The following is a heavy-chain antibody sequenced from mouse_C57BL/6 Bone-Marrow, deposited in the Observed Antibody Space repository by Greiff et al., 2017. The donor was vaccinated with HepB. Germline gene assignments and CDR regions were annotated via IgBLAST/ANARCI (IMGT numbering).Heavy chain of an antibody. CDR1: GYTFTSYW. CDR3: ARSVLWYPAWFAY. D-gene: IGHD2-1*01. J-gene: IGHJ3*01. V-gene: IGHV1-5*01. CDR2: IYPGNSDT. Sequence: EVQLQESGTVLARPGASVKMSCKTSGYTFTSYWMHWVKQRTGQGLEWIGAIYPGNSDTSYNQKFKGKAKLTGVTSAGTAYMELSSLTNEDSAVYYCARSVLWYPAWFAYWCQGTLVTVSA.